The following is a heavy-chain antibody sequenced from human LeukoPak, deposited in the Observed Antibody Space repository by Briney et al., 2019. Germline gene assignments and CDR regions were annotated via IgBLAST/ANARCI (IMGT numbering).Heavy chain of an antibody. V-gene: IGHV4-31*03. CDR3: AGGSHSSAPFDP. CDR1: GGSISSGGYY. J-gene: IGHJ5*02. D-gene: IGHD6-19*01. CDR2: IYYSGST. Sequence: SQTLSLTCTVSGGSISSGGYYWSWIRQHPGKGLEWIGYIYYSGSTYYNPSLKSRVTISVDTSKNQFSLKLSSVTAADTAVYYCAGGSHSSAPFDPWGQGTLVTVSS.